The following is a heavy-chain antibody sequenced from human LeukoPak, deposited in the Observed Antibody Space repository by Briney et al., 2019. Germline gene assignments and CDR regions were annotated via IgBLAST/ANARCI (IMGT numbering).Heavy chain of an antibody. V-gene: IGHV1-18*01. CDR1: GYTFTSYG. J-gene: IGHJ4*02. CDR2: ISAYNGNT. Sequence: GASVKVSCKASGYTFTSYGISWARQAPGQGLEWMGWISAYNGNTNYAQKLQGRVTMTTDTSTSTAYMELRSLRSDDTAVYYCARGGVLRFLEWLLFDYWGQGTLVTVSS. D-gene: IGHD3-3*01. CDR3: ARGGVLRFLEWLLFDY.